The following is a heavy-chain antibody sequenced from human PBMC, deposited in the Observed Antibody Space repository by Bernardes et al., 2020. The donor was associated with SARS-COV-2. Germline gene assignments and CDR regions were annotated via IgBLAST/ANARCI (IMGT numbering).Heavy chain of an antibody. CDR2: INQDGSQK. CDR3: ARGGLYHAFDI. D-gene: IGHD3-10*01. J-gene: IGHJ3*02. CDR1: GFTCRGYW. V-gene: IGHV3-7*01. Sequence: GGSLRLSCAASGFTCRGYWMDWVRQAPGKGLEWVANINQDGSQKNYVDSMKGQFTISRDNAKNSLYLQVNSLRAEDTAVYYCARGGLYHAFDIWGQGTVVAVSS.